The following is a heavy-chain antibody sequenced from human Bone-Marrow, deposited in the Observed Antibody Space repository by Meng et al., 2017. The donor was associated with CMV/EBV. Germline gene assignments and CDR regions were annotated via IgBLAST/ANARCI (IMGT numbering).Heavy chain of an antibody. CDR3: ARGGCSSTSCYGHFQH. J-gene: IGHJ1*01. CDR1: GFHFSSYS. CDR2: ISSSSSYI. Sequence: SGFHFSSYSMNWDRQAPGEGLEWVSSISSSSSYIYYADSVKGRFTISRDNAKNSLYPQMNSLRAEDTAVYYCARGGCSSTSCYGHFQHWGQGTLVTVSS. V-gene: IGHV3-21*01. D-gene: IGHD2-2*01.